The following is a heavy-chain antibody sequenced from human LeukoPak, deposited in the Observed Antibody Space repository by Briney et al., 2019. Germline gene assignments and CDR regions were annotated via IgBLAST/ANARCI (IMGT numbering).Heavy chain of an antibody. D-gene: IGHD3-16*02. V-gene: IGHV4-59*01. J-gene: IGHJ6*03. Sequence: SETLSLTCTVSGGSISSYYWSWVRQPPGKGLEWIGYIYYSGSTNYNPSLKSRVTISVDTSKNQFSLKLSPVTAADTAVYYCARGKVSYYYYMDVWGKGTTVTISS. CDR1: GGSISSYY. CDR3: ARGKVSYYYYMDV. CDR2: IYYSGST.